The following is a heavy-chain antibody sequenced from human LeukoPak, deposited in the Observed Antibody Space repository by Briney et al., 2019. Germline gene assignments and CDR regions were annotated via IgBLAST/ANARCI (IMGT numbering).Heavy chain of an antibody. V-gene: IGHV1-18*01. Sequence: ASVKVSSKSAGYSFTSYGISWVRPAPGQGLAWMGWISAYNGNTNYAQKLQGRVTMTTDTSTSTAYMELRSLRSDDTAVYYCARAPGITMVRGVIITPGAFDIWGQGTMVTVSS. CDR2: ISAYNGNT. J-gene: IGHJ3*02. D-gene: IGHD3-10*01. CDR1: GYSFTSYG. CDR3: ARAPGITMVRGVIITPGAFDI.